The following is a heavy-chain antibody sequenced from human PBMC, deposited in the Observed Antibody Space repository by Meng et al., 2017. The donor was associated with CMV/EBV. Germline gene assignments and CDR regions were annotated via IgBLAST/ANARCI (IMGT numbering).Heavy chain of an antibody. CDR1: GDSIGTSGYY. D-gene: IGHD3-9*01. V-gene: IGHV4-39*01. CDR2: VYFGAST. CDR3: ARHAYIGWSGPWFDP. J-gene: IGHJ5*02. Sequence: GSLRLSCTVSGDSIGTSGYYWVWIRQPPGQGLEWIGSVYFGASTYYNPSLKSRTTISVDTAKNQFSLRLDSVAAADTAVYYCARHAYIGWSGPWFDPWGQGTPVTVSS.